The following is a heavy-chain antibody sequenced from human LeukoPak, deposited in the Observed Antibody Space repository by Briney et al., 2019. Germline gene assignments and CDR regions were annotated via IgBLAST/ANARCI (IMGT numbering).Heavy chain of an antibody. J-gene: IGHJ4*02. V-gene: IGHV4-59*08. D-gene: IGHD6-13*01. CDR1: GGSISSYY. Sequence: PSETLSLTCTVSGGSISSYYWSWIRQPPGKGLEWIGYIYYSGSTNYNPSLKSRVTISVDTSKNQFSLKLSSVTAADTAVYYCARARASPSSIAAAGTFDYWGQGTLVTVSS. CDR2: IYYSGST. CDR3: ARARASPSSIAAAGTFDY.